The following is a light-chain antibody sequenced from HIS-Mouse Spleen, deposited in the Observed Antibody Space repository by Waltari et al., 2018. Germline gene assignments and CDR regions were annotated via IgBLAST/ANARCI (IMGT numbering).Light chain of an antibody. CDR3: AAWDDSLSGWV. CDR1: SSNIGSNY. Sequence: QSVLTQPPSASGTPGQRVTISCSGSSSNIGSNYVYWYQQLPGTAPKLLIYGSNLRPSGVLDRVSGSKAGTSASLAISGRRSEDEADYYCAAWDDSLSGWVFGGGTKLTVL. J-gene: IGLJ3*02. V-gene: IGLV1-47*01. CDR2: GSN.